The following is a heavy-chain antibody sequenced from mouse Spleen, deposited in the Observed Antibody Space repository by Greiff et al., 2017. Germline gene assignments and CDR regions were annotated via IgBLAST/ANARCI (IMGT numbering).Heavy chain of an antibody. Sequence: VQLVESGAELVRPGASVTLSCKASGYTFTDYEMHWVKQTPVHGLEWIGAIDPETGGTAYNQKFKGKAILTADKSSSTAYMELRSLTSEDSAVYYCARDGPFDYWGQGTTLTVSS. V-gene: IGHV1-15*01. CDR3: ARDGPFDY. J-gene: IGHJ2*01. CDR2: IDPETGGT. D-gene: IGHD2-3*01. CDR1: GYTFTDYE.